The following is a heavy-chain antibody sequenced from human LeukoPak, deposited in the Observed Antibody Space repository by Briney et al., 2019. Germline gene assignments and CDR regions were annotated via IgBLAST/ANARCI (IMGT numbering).Heavy chain of an antibody. Sequence: ASVKVSCKASGYTFTSYGISWVRQAPGQGLGWMGWISAYNGNTNYAQKLQGRVTMTTDTSTSTAYMELRSLRPDDTAVYYCAREGAQYQLRTYMDVWGKGTTVTVPS. D-gene: IGHD2-2*01. J-gene: IGHJ6*03. CDR1: GYTFTSYG. CDR3: AREGAQYQLRTYMDV. CDR2: ISAYNGNT. V-gene: IGHV1-18*01.